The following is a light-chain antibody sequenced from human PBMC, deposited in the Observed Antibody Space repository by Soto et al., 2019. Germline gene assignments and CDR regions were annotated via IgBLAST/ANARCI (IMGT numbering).Light chain of an antibody. CDR1: QNVSSY. V-gene: IGKV3-11*01. Sequence: IVLTQSPATLSLSPGERAALSCRASQNVSSYVAWYQQKPAQPPRLLMYDVSNRAAGTPARFSGSGSGTDFTLTLSGLESEDLAIYYCQQYNRWPLTFGQGTKVDIK. CDR2: DVS. CDR3: QQYNRWPLT. J-gene: IGKJ1*01.